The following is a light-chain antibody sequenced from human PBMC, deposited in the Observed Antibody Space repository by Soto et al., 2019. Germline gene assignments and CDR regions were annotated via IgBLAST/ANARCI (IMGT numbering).Light chain of an antibody. J-gene: IGKJ1*01. Sequence: EIVLTQSPGTLSLSPGDRATLSCRASQSINSNYLAWNQQKPGQAPRLLIYGASSRATGIPDRFSGSGSGTDFTLTISRLEPEDFAVYYCQQYGRTSWTFGQGTKV. CDR1: QSINSNY. V-gene: IGKV3-20*01. CDR3: QQYGRTSWT. CDR2: GAS.